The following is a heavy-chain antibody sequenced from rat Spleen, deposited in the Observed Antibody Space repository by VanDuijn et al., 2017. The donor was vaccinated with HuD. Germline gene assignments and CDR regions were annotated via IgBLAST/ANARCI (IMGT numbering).Heavy chain of an antibody. CDR3: TRAPYYNNWAWYFDF. D-gene: IGHD1-10*01. V-gene: IGHV5-7*01. Sequence: EVQLVESGGGLVQPGRSLQLSCISSGFSFSNYNMAWVRQTPKRGLEWVATISYDGISTFYRASVQGQFTISRDNAKSTLSLQMGSLRSEDTATYYCTRAPYYNNWAWYFDFWGPGTMVTVSS. CDR2: ISYDGIST. CDR1: GFSFSNYN. J-gene: IGHJ1*01.